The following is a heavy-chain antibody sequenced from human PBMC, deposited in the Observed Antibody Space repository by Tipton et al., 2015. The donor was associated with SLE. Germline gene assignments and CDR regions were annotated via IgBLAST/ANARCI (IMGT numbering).Heavy chain of an antibody. CDR2: INEDGSIT. CDR3: ASADSFDQFDN. CDR1: GFSFSSYW. D-gene: IGHD3-9*01. V-gene: IGHV3-74*01. J-gene: IGHJ4*02. Sequence: SLRLSCAASGFSFSSYWMNWVRQAPGKGLVWVSRINEDGSITSYEDSVKGRFTISRDNSRNTVYLQINSLRADDTAVYYCASADSFDQFDNWGQGTLVTVSS.